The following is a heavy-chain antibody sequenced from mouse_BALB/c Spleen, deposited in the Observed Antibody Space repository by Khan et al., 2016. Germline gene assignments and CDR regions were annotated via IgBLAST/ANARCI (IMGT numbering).Heavy chain of an antibody. V-gene: IGHV3-8*02. CDR1: GDSINSGY. Sequence: EVQLQESGPSLVKPSQTLSLTCSVTGDSINSGYWNWIRKFPGNKLEYMGYISYSGSTYYNPSLKSRISITRDTSKNQYYLQLNSVTTEDTATYYCERYDGYYFDYWGHGTTLTVSA. CDR3: ERYDGYYFDY. D-gene: IGHD2-3*01. CDR2: ISYSGST. J-gene: IGHJ2*01.